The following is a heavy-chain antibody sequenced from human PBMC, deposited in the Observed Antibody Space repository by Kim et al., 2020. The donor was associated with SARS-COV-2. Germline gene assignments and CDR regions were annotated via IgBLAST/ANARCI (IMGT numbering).Heavy chain of an antibody. CDR2: IYHSGRT. D-gene: IGHD3-9*01. V-gene: IGHV4-38-2*02. CDR1: GYSISSGYY. Sequence: SETLSLTCTVSGYSISSGYYWGWIRQPPGKGLEWIGSIYHSGRTYYNPSLKSRVTISVDTSKNQFSLKLSSVTAADTAVYYCARDGYDILTGINWFDPWGQGTLVTVSS. J-gene: IGHJ5*02. CDR3: ARDGYDILTGINWFDP.